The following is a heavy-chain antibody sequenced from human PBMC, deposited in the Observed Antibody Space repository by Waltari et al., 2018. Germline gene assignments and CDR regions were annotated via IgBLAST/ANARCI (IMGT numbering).Heavy chain of an antibody. J-gene: IGHJ4*02. V-gene: IGHV3-30*01. CDR3: GRDANGVGYSTSPLPY. CDR2: ISQYGSTT. Sequence: VQLVESGGGVVQPGRSLRLSCAASGFIFSSYAMHWVRHTPGKGVEWVARISQYGSTTHYADSVKGRFTRSRDNSKNMLYLQMNSLGAEDTSVYDCGRDANGVGYSTSPLPYWGQGALVTVSS. CDR1: GFIFSSYA. D-gene: IGHD5-18*01.